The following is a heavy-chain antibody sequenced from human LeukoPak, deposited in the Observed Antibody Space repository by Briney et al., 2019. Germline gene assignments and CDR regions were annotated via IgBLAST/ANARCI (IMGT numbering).Heavy chain of an antibody. CDR1: GASINRDY. CDR3: ARESNYHDSLGYNWFDP. D-gene: IGHD3-22*01. V-gene: IGHV4-59*01. Sequence: SETLSLTCTVSGASINRDYWSWLRQTPGKGLEWVGYINYTGSTNYNPSLKSRVTISLETSKNLFSLKLSSVTAADTAVYYCARESNYHDSLGYNWFDPWGQGTLVTVSS. CDR2: INYTGST. J-gene: IGHJ5*02.